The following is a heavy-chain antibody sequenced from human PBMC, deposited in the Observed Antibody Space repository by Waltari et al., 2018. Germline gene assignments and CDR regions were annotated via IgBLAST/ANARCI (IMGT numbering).Heavy chain of an antibody. CDR2: IIPIFGTA. V-gene: IGHV1-69*08. Sequence: QVQLVQSGAEVKKPGSSVKVSCKASGGTFSSYAISWVRQASGQGLEWMGRIIPIFGTANYAQKFQGRVTITADKSTSTAYMELSSLRSEDTAVYYCARDTVTTGHPPAFDIWGQGTMVTVSS. D-gene: IGHD4-17*01. CDR3: ARDTVTTGHPPAFDI. CDR1: GGTFSSYA. J-gene: IGHJ3*02.